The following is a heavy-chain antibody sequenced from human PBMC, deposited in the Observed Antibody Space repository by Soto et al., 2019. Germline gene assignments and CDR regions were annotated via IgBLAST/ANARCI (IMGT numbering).Heavy chain of an antibody. D-gene: IGHD6-19*01. CDR3: AKVIGYSSGWPNYYYYGMDV. CDR2: ISYDGSNK. CDR1: GFTFSSYG. J-gene: IGHJ6*02. V-gene: IGHV3-30*18. Sequence: LRLSCAASGFTFSSYGMHWVRQAPGKGLEWVAVISYDGSNKYYADSVKGRFTISRDNSKNTLYLQMNSLRAEDTAVYYCAKVIGYSSGWPNYYYYGMDVWGQGTTVTVSS.